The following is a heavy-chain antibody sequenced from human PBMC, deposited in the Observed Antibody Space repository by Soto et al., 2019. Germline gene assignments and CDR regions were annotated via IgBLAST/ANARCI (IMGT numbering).Heavy chain of an antibody. CDR1: GFTFSSYG. CDR2: IWYDGSNK. V-gene: IGHV3-33*01. Sequence: GESLKISCAASGFTFSSYGMHWVRQAPGKGLEWVAVIWYDGSNKYYADSVKGRFTISRDNSKNTLYLQMNSLRAEDTAVYYCARDSCSGGSCYTIDYWGQGTLVTVSS. J-gene: IGHJ4*02. CDR3: ARDSCSGGSCYTIDY. D-gene: IGHD2-15*01.